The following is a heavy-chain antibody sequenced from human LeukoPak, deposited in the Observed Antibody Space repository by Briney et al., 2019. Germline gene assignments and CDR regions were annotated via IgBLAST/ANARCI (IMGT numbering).Heavy chain of an antibody. D-gene: IGHD3-22*01. V-gene: IGHV3-74*01. J-gene: IGHJ3*02. CDR2: INSDGSST. CDR1: GFTFSSHW. Sequence: GGSLRLSCAASGFTFSSHWMHWVRQAPGKGLVWVSRINSDGSSTSYADSVKGRFTISRDNAKNTLYLQMNSLRAEDTAVHYCARDLYYDSIDIWGQGTMVTVSS. CDR3: ARDLYYDSIDI.